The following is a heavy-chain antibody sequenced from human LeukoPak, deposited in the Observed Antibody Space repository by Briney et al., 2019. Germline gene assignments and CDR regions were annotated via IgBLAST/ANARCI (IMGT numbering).Heavy chain of an antibody. Sequence: ASVKVSCKASGYTFTGYYMHWVRQAPGQGLEWMGWINPNSGGTNYAQKFQGRVTMTRDTSISTAYMELSRLRSDDTAVYYCARTYCSSTSCYGGDWFDPWGQGTLVTVSS. CDR3: ARTYCSSTSCYGGDWFDP. D-gene: IGHD2-2*01. V-gene: IGHV1-2*02. CDR1: GYTFTGYY. CDR2: INPNSGGT. J-gene: IGHJ5*02.